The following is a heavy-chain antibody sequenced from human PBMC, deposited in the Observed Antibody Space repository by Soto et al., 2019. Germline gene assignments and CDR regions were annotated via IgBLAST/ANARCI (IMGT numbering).Heavy chain of an antibody. V-gene: IGHV4-30-2*01. D-gene: IGHD1-20*01. CDR1: GGSISSGGYS. J-gene: IGHJ4*02. Sequence: SETLSLTCAVSGGSISSGGYSWSWIRQPPGKGLEWIGYIYHSGSTYYNPSLESRVTISVDRSKNQFSLKLSSVTAADTAVYYCARACITGRLYYFDYWGQGTLVTVSS. CDR3: ARACITGRLYYFDY. CDR2: IYHSGST.